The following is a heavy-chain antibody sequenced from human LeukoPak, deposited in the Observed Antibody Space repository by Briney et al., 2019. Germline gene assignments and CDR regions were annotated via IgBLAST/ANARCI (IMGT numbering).Heavy chain of an antibody. Sequence: PGGSLRLSCAASGIIITSYWMSLVRQTAGKGLEWVANIKQDGSEKNYVDSVKGRFTIFRDNARNSLYLQMNSLRAEDTAVYYCASHSYGYNHWGQGTLVIVSS. J-gene: IGHJ5*02. D-gene: IGHD3-16*01. CDR3: ASHSYGYNH. CDR2: IKQDGSEK. V-gene: IGHV3-7*01. CDR1: GIIITSYW.